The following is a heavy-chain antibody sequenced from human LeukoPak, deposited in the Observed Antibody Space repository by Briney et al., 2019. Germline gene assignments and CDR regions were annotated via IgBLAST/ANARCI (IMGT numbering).Heavy chain of an antibody. Sequence: GASVKVSCKTSGPGFSSFVITWVRQAPGQGLEWLGWISPYTGHTNYSPKFRGRVTMTTDTPTRTAYMDLRSLRSDDTAVYYCARGQVDTTMTIGGWFDRWGQGTLVTVSS. J-gene: IGHJ5*02. V-gene: IGHV1-18*01. CDR2: ISPYTGHT. CDR3: ARGQVDTTMTIGGWFDR. D-gene: IGHD5-18*01. CDR1: GPGFSSFV.